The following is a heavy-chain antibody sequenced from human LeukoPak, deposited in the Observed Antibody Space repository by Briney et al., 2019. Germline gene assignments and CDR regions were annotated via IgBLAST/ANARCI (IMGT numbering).Heavy chain of an antibody. CDR1: GFTFSSYA. D-gene: IGHD3-16*02. Sequence: GGSLRLSCAASGFTFSSYAMPWVRQAPGKGLEWVAVISYDGSNKYYADSVKGRFTISRDNSKNTLYLQMNSLRAEDTAVYYCATLSGYWGQGTLVTVSS. V-gene: IGHV3-30*04. CDR2: ISYDGSNK. J-gene: IGHJ4*02. CDR3: ATLSGY.